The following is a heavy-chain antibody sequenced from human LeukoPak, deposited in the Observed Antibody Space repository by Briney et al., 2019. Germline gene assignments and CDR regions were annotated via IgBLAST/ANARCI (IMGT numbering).Heavy chain of an antibody. CDR2: INPNSGGT. V-gene: IGHV1-2*02. Sequence: ASVKVSCKASGYTFAGYYMHWVRQAPGQGLEWMGWINPNSGGTNDAQKFQGRVTMTRDTSISTAYMELSRLRSDDTAVYYCARGTYYYDSSGSEGSWFDPWGQGTLVTVSS. CDR1: GYTFAGYY. D-gene: IGHD3-22*01. CDR3: ARGTYYYDSSGSEGSWFDP. J-gene: IGHJ5*02.